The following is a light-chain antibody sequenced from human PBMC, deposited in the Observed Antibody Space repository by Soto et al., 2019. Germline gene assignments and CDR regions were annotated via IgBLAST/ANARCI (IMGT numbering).Light chain of an antibody. V-gene: IGKV1-9*01. Sequence: IQLTQSPASLSASVGDRVTISCRASQGIISYFAWYQQKPGKAPQLLIYAASTLQSGVPSRFSGSGSGTDFTLTISILQPEDFATYCCQQLNSYPWTCGQGTKVEIK. CDR2: AAS. CDR1: QGIISY. J-gene: IGKJ1*01. CDR3: QQLNSYPWT.